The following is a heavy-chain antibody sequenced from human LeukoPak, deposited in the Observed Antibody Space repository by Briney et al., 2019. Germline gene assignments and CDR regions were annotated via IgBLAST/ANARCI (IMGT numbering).Heavy chain of an antibody. CDR1: GFTFSSYG. V-gene: IGHV3-30*18. D-gene: IGHD3-10*01. CDR2: ISYDGSNK. Sequence: GRSLRLSCAASGFTFSSYGMHWVRQAPGKGLEWVAVISYDGSNKYYADSVKGRFTISRDNSKNTLYLQMNSLRAEDTAVYYCAKDQYYYGSGSYYMLDYWGQGTLVTVSS. J-gene: IGHJ4*02. CDR3: AKDQYYYGSGSYYMLDY.